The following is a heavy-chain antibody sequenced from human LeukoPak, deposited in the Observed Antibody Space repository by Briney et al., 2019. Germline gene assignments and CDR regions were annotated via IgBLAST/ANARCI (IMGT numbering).Heavy chain of an antibody. D-gene: IGHD4-17*01. J-gene: IGHJ6*03. V-gene: IGHV3-7*03. CDR2: IKQDGSEK. Sequence: GGSLRLSCAASGFTFSSYWMSWVRQAPGKGLEWVANIKQDGSEKYYVDSVKGRFTISRDNAKNSLYLQMNSLRSEDTAVYYCAKTRYGDYGPWFYHYYYYYMDVWGKGTTVTVSS. CDR3: AKTRYGDYGPWFYHYYYYYMDV. CDR1: GFTFSSYW.